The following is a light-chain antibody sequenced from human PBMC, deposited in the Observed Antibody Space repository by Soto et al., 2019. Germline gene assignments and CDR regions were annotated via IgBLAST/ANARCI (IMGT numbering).Light chain of an antibody. Sequence: QSVLTQPRSVSGSPVQSVTISCTGTSSDVGGYNYVSWYQQHPGKAPKLMIYDVSKRPSGVPDRFSGSKSGNTASLTISGLQAEDEADYYCCPYAGSYTYVFGTGTKVTV. V-gene: IGLV2-11*01. CDR2: DVS. CDR1: SSDVGGYNY. J-gene: IGLJ1*01. CDR3: CPYAGSYTYV.